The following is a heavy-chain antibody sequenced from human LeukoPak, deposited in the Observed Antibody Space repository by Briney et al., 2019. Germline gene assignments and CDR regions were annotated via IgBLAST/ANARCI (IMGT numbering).Heavy chain of an antibody. J-gene: IGHJ4*02. V-gene: IGHV3-33*06. D-gene: IGHD5-24*01. Sequence: GRSLTLSCAASGFTFSSYGMHWVRQAPGKGLEWVGVIWYYGSNKYYADSVKGRFTISRDNSKNTLYLQMNSLRAEDTAVYYCAKENRDGYNYDYWGQGTLVTVSS. CDR2: IWYYGSNK. CDR3: AKENRDGYNYDY. CDR1: GFTFSSYG.